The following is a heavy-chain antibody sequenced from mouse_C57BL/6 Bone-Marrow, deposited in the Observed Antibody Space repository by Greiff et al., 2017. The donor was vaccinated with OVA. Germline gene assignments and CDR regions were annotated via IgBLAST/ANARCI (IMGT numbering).Heavy chain of an antibody. Sequence: EVKLVESGGGLVKPGGSLKLSCAASGFTFSSYAMSWVRQTPEKRLEWVATISDGGSYTYYPDNVKGRFTISRDNAKNNLYLQMSHLKSEDTAMYHCARDGRRLRRGFAYWGQGTLVTVSA. CDR2: ISDGGSYT. D-gene: IGHD2-4*01. CDR3: ARDGRRLRRGFAY. CDR1: GFTFSSYA. J-gene: IGHJ3*01. V-gene: IGHV5-4*01.